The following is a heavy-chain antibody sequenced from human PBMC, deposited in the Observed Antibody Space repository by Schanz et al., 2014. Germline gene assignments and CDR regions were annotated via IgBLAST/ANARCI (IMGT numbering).Heavy chain of an antibody. Sequence: QVQLVQSGAEVKKPGSSVKVSCKASGGTFSSYAFSWVRQAPGQGLEWMGKIIPILGMENYAQKFQGRVTITADKSTSTAYMELNSLRSEDTAVYYCARDGGSSGSYALDYGGQGTLGAVS. V-gene: IGHV1-69*04. D-gene: IGHD1-26*01. CDR3: ARDGGSSGSYALDY. J-gene: IGHJ4*02. CDR2: IIPILGME. CDR1: GGTFSSYA.